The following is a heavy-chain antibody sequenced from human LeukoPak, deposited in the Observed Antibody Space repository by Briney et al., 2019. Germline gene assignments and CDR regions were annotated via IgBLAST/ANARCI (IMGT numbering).Heavy chain of an antibody. J-gene: IGHJ5*02. CDR2: IYPGDSDT. V-gene: IGHV5-51*01. Sequence: PGESLKISCKGSGYSFTNYWIGWVRQMPGKGLEWMGIIYPGDSDTKYSPSFQGQVTISADKSINTAYLQWSSLKASDTAMYYCAREGEYSSSPHNWFDPWGQGTLVTVSS. CDR1: GYSFTNYW. D-gene: IGHD6-6*01. CDR3: AREGEYSSSPHNWFDP.